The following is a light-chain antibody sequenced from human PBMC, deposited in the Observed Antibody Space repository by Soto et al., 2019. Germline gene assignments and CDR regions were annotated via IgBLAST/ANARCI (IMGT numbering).Light chain of an antibody. CDR2: WAS. J-gene: IGKJ2*01. CDR3: QQSYNIPYT. V-gene: IGKV4-1*01. Sequence: DIVLTQSPDSLAVSLGERATINCKSSQSVLYSSNNKNYLAWYQQKPGQPPKLLIYWASTRESGVPDRFSGSGSVTDFTLTISSLQAEDVALYYCQQSYNIPYTFGQGTKLEIK. CDR1: QSVLYSSNNKNY.